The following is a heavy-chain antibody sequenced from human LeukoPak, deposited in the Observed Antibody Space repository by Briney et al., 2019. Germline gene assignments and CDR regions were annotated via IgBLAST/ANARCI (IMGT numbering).Heavy chain of an antibody. CDR2: ISYDGSNK. D-gene: IGHD4-17*01. V-gene: IGHV3-30*18. J-gene: IGHJ4*02. CDR3: AKDSRWDGDCIDY. CDR1: GFTFSSYG. Sequence: EPGGSLRLSCAASGFTFSSYGMHWVRQAPGKGLEWVAVISYDGSNKYYADSVKGRFTISRDNSKNTLYLQMNSLRAEDTAVYYCAKDSRWDGDCIDYWGQGTLVTVSS.